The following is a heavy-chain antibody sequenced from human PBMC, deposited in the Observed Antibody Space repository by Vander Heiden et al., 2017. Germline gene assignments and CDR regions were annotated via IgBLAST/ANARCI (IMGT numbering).Heavy chain of an antibody. V-gene: IGHV3-23*01. D-gene: IGHD1-1*01. CDR1: GFSFDNYA. CDR2: NSPSGGLT. J-gene: IGHJ4*02. CDR3: AKHLGPGTTTPDLES. Sequence: EVHFFQFGGGSVQPGGSLRLSCVGSGFSFDNYAMTWVRLTPGRGLEWVSANSPSGGLTYYADSVKGRFTISRDNSKDTLFLHMSSLRAEDTAVYYCAKHLGPGTTTPDLESWGQGTQVTVSS.